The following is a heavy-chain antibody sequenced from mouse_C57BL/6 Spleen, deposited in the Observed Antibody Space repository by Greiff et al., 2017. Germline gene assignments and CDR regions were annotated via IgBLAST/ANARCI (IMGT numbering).Heavy chain of an antibody. CDR3: ARSRYYYGPHFDY. J-gene: IGHJ2*01. V-gene: IGHV1-69*01. CDR2: IDPSDSYT. D-gene: IGHD1-1*01. Sequence: VQLQQPGAELVMPGASVKLSCKASGYTFTSYWMHWVKQRPGQGLEWIGEIDPSDSYTNYNQKFKGKSTLTVDKSSITAYMQLSSLTSEDSAVYYCARSRYYYGPHFDYWGQGTTLTVSS. CDR1: GYTFTSYW.